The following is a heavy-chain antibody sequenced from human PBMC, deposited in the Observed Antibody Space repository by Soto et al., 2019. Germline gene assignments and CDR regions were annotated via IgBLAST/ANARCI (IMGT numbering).Heavy chain of an antibody. J-gene: IGHJ6*02. CDR1: GGSISSYY. V-gene: IGHV4-59*01. CDR3: ARAFLKGGMDV. CDR2: IYYSGST. Sequence: QVQLQESGPGLVKPSETLSLTCTVSGGSISSYYWSWIRQPPGQGLEWIGNIYYSGSTNYNPSPKSRVTISVATSQNQFSLKLSSVSAADTAVYYWARAFLKGGMDVWGQGTTVTVSS.